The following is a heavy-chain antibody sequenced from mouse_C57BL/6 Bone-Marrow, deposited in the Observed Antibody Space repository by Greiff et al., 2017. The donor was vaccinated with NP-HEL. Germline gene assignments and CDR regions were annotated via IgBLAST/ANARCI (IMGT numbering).Heavy chain of an antibody. CDR2: IDPENGDT. CDR1: GFNIKDDY. V-gene: IGHV14-4*01. J-gene: IGHJ1*03. CDR3: TTGYGSSYWYFDV. D-gene: IGHD1-1*01. Sequence: VQLQQSGAELVRPGASVKLSCTASGFNIKDDYMHWVKQRPEQGLEWIGWIDPENGDTEYASKFQGKATITAATSSNTAYLQLSSLTSEDTAVYYCTTGYGSSYWYFDVWGTGTTVTVSA.